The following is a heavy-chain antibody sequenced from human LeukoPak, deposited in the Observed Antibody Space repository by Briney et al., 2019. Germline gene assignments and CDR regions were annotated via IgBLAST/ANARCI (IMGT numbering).Heavy chain of an antibody. J-gene: IGHJ6*02. Sequence: GASVKVSCKASGFTFTSSAMQWVRQARGQRLEWIGWIVVGSGNTNYAQKFQERVTITRDMSTSTAYMELSSLRSEDTAVHYCAAGFRSGWHNYYYYYGMDVWGQGTTVTVSS. CDR2: IVVGSGNT. CDR1: GFTFTSSA. V-gene: IGHV1-58*02. CDR3: AAGFRSGWHNYYYYYGMDV. D-gene: IGHD6-19*01.